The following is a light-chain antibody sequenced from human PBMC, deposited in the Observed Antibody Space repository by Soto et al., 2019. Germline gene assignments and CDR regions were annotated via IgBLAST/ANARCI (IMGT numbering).Light chain of an antibody. J-gene: IGLJ2*01. CDR3: QTLNTTGQV. V-gene: IGLV4-69*01. CDR2: VNSDDSQ. Sequence: QSVLTQSPSASASLGASGKLTCTLDSGHSSYDIVWHQQQPEKGPRYLMKVNSDDSQSKGDGIPDRFSVSSSGAERYLTISNLQSEDESDYYCQTLNTTGQVFGGGTEPTVL. CDR1: SGHSSYD.